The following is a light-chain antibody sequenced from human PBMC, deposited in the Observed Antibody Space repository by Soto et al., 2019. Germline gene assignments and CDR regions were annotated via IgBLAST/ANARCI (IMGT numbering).Light chain of an antibody. CDR1: SSDIGGYNF. CDR2: DVG. CDR3: NSYRTVSTYV. V-gene: IGLV2-14*01. Sequence: QSALTQPASVSGSPGQSITIACTGTSSDIGGYNFVSWYQQHPGKAPKLLLYDVGNRPSGVSNRFSGSKSDNTASLTISGLQAEDEARYYCNSYRTVSTYVFGTGTKLTVL. J-gene: IGLJ1*01.